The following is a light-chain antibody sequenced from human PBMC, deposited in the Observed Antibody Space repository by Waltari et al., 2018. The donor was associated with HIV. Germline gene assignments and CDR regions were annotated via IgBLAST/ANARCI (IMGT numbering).Light chain of an antibody. CDR3: QSTDVRGSQVI. V-gene: IGLV3-25*03. CDR2: KDN. J-gene: IGLJ2*01. Sequence: SYELAQPFSVSVSPGQTAATTCFGDALANQYTNWSQQKPGQSPVLVICKDNERPSGVPERFSGSRSGTTVTLTISGVQAEDEADYYCQSTDVRGSQVIFGGGTKLTVL. CDR1: ALANQY.